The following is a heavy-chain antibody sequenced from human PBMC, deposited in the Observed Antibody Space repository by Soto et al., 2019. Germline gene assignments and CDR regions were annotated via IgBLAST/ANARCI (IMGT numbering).Heavy chain of an antibody. V-gene: IGHV4-59*12. CDR3: ARDVDYNNWVLYY. D-gene: IGHD1-1*01. CDR1: GGSISDYY. CDR2: IYYGWNT. J-gene: IGHJ4*02. Sequence: SETLSLTCSVSGGSISDYYWSWNRQPPGKGLEWIGYIYYGWNTNYNPSLKSRVTISVDTSKNQFSLKLHSVTAADTAVYYCARDVDYNNWVLYYWGQGSLVTVSS.